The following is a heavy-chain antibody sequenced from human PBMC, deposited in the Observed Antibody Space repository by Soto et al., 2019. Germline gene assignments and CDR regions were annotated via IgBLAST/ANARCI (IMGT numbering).Heavy chain of an antibody. Sequence: GASVKVSCKASGYTFTGYYMHWVRQAPGQGLEWMGWINPNSGGTNYAQKFQGRVTMTRDTSISTAYMELSRLRSDDTAVYYCARVIVGNSPNFDYWGQGTLVTVSS. V-gene: IGHV1-2*02. J-gene: IGHJ4*02. CDR1: GYTFTGYY. CDR2: INPNSGGT. D-gene: IGHD1-26*01. CDR3: ARVIVGNSPNFDY.